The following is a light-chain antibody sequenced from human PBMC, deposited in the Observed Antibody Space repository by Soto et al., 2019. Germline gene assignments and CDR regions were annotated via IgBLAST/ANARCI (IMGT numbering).Light chain of an antibody. Sequence: QSALTQPASESGSPGQSITISCTGTSSDVGGYNYVSWYQQHPDKAPKLMIYEVNNRPSGVSTRFSGSKSGNTASLTISGLQAEDEADYYCTSFTSSSTYVFGTGTKVTVL. CDR2: EVN. J-gene: IGLJ1*01. V-gene: IGLV2-14*01. CDR1: SSDVGGYNY. CDR3: TSFTSSSTYV.